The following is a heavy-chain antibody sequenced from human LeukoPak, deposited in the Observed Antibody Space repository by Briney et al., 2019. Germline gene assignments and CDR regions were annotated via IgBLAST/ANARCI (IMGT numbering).Heavy chain of an antibody. CDR2: IYSGGST. CDR3: ASYSNLGHVDY. V-gene: IGHV3-NL1*01. J-gene: IGHJ4*02. CDR1: GFTFSSYG. Sequence: PGGSLRLSCAASGFTFSSYGMHWVRQAPGKRLEWVSVIYSGGSTYYADSVKGRFTISRDNSKNTLYLQMNSLRAEDTAVYYCASYSNLGHVDYWGQGTLVTVSS. D-gene: IGHD4-11*01.